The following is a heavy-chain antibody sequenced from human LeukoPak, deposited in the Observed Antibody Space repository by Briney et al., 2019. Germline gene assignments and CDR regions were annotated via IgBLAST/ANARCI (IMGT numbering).Heavy chain of an antibody. CDR2: IWYDGSNK. CDR3: AAGEPYVY. Sequence: PGRSLRLSCAASGITFTTYGMHWVRQAPGKGLEWVAIIWYDGSNKYYADSVKGRFTISRDNSKNTLYLQMNSLRAEDTALYYCAAGEPYVYWGQGTLVTVSS. V-gene: IGHV3-33*01. J-gene: IGHJ4*02. D-gene: IGHD1-14*01. CDR1: GITFTTYG.